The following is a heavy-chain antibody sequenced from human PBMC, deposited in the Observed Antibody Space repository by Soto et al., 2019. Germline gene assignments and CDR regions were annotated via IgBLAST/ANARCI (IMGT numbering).Heavy chain of an antibody. CDR1: GGSISSSNW. CDR2: IYHSGST. D-gene: IGHD6-13*01. V-gene: IGHV4-4*02. Sequence: QVQLQESGPGLVKPSGTLSLTCAVSGGSISSSNWWSWVRQPPGKGLEWIGEIYHSGSTNYNPSLKKRVTISVDKSKNQFSLKLSSVTAADTAVYYCARRAGGKAKDYGMDVWGQGTTVTVSS. J-gene: IGHJ6*02. CDR3: ARRAGGKAKDYGMDV.